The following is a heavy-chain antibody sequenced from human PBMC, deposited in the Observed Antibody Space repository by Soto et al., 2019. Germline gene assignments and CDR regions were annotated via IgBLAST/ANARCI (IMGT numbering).Heavy chain of an antibody. D-gene: IGHD4-17*01. J-gene: IGHJ4*02. CDR2: ISGIGGST. Sequence: EVQLLESGGGLVQPGGSLRLSCAASGFTFSIYAMSWVRQAPGKGLEWVSAISGIGGSTYYADSVKGRFTISRDNSKNTLYLRINSLRAEDSAVYYCAKDYGDYVGYFDYWGQGTLVTVSS. V-gene: IGHV3-23*01. CDR3: AKDYGDYVGYFDY. CDR1: GFTFSIYA.